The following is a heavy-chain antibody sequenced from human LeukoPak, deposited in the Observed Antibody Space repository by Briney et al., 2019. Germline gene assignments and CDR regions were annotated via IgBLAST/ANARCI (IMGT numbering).Heavy chain of an antibody. CDR2: ISGSGGST. J-gene: IGHJ4*02. V-gene: IGHV3-23*01. Sequence: PGGSLRLSCAASGFSVSKSYLSWVRQAPGKGLEWVSAISGSGGSTYYADSVKGRFTISRDNSKNTLYLQMNSLRAEDTAVYYCAKAYSSGWYFDYWGQGTLVTVSS. CDR1: GFSVSKSY. D-gene: IGHD6-19*01. CDR3: AKAYSSGWYFDY.